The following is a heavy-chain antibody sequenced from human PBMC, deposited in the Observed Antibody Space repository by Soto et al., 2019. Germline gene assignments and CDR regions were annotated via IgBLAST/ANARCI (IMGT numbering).Heavy chain of an antibody. V-gene: IGHV3-23*01. CDR2: IIDSGAST. Sequence: GGSLRLSCAASGFTFSNAWMNWVRQAPGKGLEWVSDIIDSGASTYYADSVKGRFTISRDNSKSTLYLQMNSLRAEDTALYYCAKGRSYYYYYGVDVWGQGTTVTVSS. CDR1: GFTFSNAW. CDR3: AKGRSYYYYYGVDV. J-gene: IGHJ6*02.